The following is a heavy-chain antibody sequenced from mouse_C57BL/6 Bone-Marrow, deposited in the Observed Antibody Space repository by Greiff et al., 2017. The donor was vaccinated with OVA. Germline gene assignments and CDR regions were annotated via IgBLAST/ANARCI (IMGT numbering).Heavy chain of an antibody. CDR2: IYPGDGDT. V-gene: IGHV1-80*01. CDR1: GYTFSSYW. D-gene: IGHD3-2*02. Sequence: QVQLKESGAELVKPGASVKISCKASGYTFSSYWMNWVKQRPGKGLEWIGQIYPGDGDTNYNGKFKGKATLTADKSSSTAYMQLSSLTSEDSAVYFCARCVPGYYFDYWGQGTTLTVSS. CDR3: ARCVPGYYFDY. J-gene: IGHJ2*01.